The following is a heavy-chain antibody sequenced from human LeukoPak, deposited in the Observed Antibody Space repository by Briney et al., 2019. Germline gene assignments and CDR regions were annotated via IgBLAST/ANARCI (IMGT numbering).Heavy chain of an antibody. CDR2: ISGSGGST. CDR3: AKDLAIVVVTYFDY. V-gene: IGHV3-23*01. Sequence: GGSLRLSCAASGFTFSSYAMSRVRQAPGKGLEWVSAISGSGGSTYYADSVKGRFTISRDNSKNTLYLQMNSLRAEDTAVYYCAKDLAIVVVTYFDYWGQGTLVTVSS. CDR1: GFTFSSYA. D-gene: IGHD2-21*02. J-gene: IGHJ4*02.